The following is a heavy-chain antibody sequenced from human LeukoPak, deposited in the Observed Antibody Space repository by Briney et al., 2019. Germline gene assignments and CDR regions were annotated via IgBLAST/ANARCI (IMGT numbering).Heavy chain of an antibody. CDR3: ARVRGIVAAIRDV. Sequence: GASVKVSCKASGYTFTGYYMHWVRQAPGQGLEWMGWINPKSGGTNYAQKFQGRVTMNRDTSISTAYMELSRLRSDDTAVYYCARVRGIVAAIRDVWGQGTTVTVSS. CDR2: INPKSGGT. V-gene: IGHV1-2*02. J-gene: IGHJ6*02. D-gene: IGHD2-2*02. CDR1: GYTFTGYY.